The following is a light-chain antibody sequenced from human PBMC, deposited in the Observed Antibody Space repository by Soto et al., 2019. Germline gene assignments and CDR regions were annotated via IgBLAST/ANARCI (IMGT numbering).Light chain of an antibody. CDR1: SSDVGGYNY. Sequence: QSVLTQPASVSGSPGQSITISCTGTSSDVGGYNYVSWYQQHPGKAPKLMIYDVSKRPSGVSNRFSGSKSGNTASLTISGLQAEDEAEYYCSSYTSSSTLGIFGGGTQLTVL. CDR3: SSYTSSSTLGI. CDR2: DVS. V-gene: IGLV2-14*01. J-gene: IGLJ2*01.